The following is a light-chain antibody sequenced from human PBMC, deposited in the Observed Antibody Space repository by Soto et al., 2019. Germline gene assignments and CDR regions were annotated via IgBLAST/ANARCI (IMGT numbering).Light chain of an antibody. CDR1: QGISSY. CDR2: AAS. Sequence: AIRMTQSPSSFSASTGDRVTITCRASQGISSYLAWYQQKPGKAPKLLIYAASTLQSGVPSRFSGSGSGTDFTLTISCLQSEDFATYYWQQYYSYPHSTFGPGTKVDIK. J-gene: IGKJ3*01. CDR3: QQYYSYPHST. V-gene: IGKV1-8*01.